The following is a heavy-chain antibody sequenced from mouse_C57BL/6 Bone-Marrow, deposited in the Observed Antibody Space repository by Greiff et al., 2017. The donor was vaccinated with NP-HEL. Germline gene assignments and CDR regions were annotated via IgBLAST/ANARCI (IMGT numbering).Heavy chain of an antibody. CDR1: GYTFTSYW. CDR3: ARGPRRFAY. Sequence: QVQLQQPGAELVKPGASVKLSCKASGYTFTSYWMQWVKQRPGQGLEWLGEIDPSDSYTNYKQNFTGKATLTVDTSSSTAYMQLSSLTSEDSAVDYCARGPRRFAYWGQGTLVTVSA. J-gene: IGHJ3*01. CDR2: IDPSDSYT. V-gene: IGHV1-50*01.